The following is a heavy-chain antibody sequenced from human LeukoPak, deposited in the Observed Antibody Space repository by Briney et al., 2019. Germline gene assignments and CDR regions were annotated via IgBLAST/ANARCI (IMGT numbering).Heavy chain of an antibody. J-gene: IGHJ4*02. CDR3: ARDLWNSFDY. V-gene: IGHV3-7*01. CDR1: EFTFSIYW. Sequence: GGSLRLSCAASEFTFSIYWMNWVRQAPGKGLEWVANIKADGSAKHYVDSVKGRSTISRDNAKNSLYLQMNSLRAEDTAVYYCARDLWNSFDYWGQGTLVTVSS. CDR2: IKADGSAK. D-gene: IGHD1-7*01.